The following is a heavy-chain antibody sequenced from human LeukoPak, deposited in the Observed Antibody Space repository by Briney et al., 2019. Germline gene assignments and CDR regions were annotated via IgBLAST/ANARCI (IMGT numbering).Heavy chain of an antibody. CDR1: GYSISSGYY. V-gene: IGHV4-38-2*02. Sequence: SETLSLTCTVSGYSISSGYYWGWIRQPPGKGLEWIGSIYHSGSTYYNPSLKSRVTISVDTSKSQFSLKLSSVTAADMAVYYCARQDFFDSSGYLGVNYWGQGALVTVSS. J-gene: IGHJ4*02. CDR3: ARQDFFDSSGYLGVNY. CDR2: IYHSGST. D-gene: IGHD3-22*01.